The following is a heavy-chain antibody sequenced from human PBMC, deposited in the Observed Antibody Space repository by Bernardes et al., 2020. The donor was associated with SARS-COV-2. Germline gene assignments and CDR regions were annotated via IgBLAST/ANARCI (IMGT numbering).Heavy chain of an antibody. Sequence: AGVKVSCKVSGYTLTELSMHWVRQAPGKGLEWMGGFDPEDGETIYAQKFQGRVTMTEDTSTDTAYMELSSLRSEDTAVYYCATDRGAIFGVVILVYWGQGTLVTVSS. V-gene: IGHV1-24*01. J-gene: IGHJ4*02. CDR2: FDPEDGET. CDR3: ATDRGAIFGVVILVY. CDR1: GYTLTELS. D-gene: IGHD3-3*01.